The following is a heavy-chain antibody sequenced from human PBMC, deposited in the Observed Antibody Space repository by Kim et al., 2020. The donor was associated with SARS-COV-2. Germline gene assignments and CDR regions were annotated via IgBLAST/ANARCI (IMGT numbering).Heavy chain of an antibody. J-gene: IGHJ5*02. D-gene: IGHD3-10*01. CDR3: ARQAREFPVLHNWFDP. CDR2: HYCSASS. V-gene: IGHV4-39*01. Sequence: SETLSLTCTVSGGSISSSCYYWVRQRQRPGQGLEWIGSHYCSASSNYNLSLKSRISVYTDTTQNQLTLRSVSATAADTAEYSCARQAREFPVLHNWFDP. CDR1: GGSISSSCYY.